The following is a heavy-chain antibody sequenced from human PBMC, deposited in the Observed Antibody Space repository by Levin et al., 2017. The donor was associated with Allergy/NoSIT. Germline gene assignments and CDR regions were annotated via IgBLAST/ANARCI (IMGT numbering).Heavy chain of an antibody. CDR1: GASISSGGYY. Sequence: SETLSLTCTVSGASISSGGYYWGWIRQLPGKGLEWIGYIYYTGSTYYNPSLKSRTHISVDTSKNEFALKMNLLTDADTAVYYCARSVGNGYLSNFDYWGQGTLVTVSS. D-gene: IGHD3-22*01. CDR2: IYYTGST. V-gene: IGHV4-31*03. J-gene: IGHJ4*02. CDR3: ARSVGNGYLSNFDY.